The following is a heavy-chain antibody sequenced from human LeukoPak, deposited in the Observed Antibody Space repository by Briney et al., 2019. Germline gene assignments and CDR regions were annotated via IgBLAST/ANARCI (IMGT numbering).Heavy chain of an antibody. D-gene: IGHD6-19*01. V-gene: IGHV2-5*02. CDR3: AHRRGSSGWSQGYFDY. CDR2: IYWDDDK. CDR1: GFSLSTSGVG. J-gene: IGHJ4*02. Sequence: SGPTLVNPTQTLTLTCTFSGFSLSTSGVGVGWIRQPPGKAPEWLALIYWDDDKRYSPSLKSRLTITKYTSKNQVVLTMTNVDPLDTATYYCAHRRGSSGWSQGYFDYWGQGTLVTVSS.